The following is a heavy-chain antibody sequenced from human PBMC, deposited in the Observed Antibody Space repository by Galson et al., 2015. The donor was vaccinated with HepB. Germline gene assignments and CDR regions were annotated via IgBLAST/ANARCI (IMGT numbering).Heavy chain of an antibody. Sequence: SETLSPTCTVSGGSISSYYWSWIRQPPGKGLEWIGYIYYSGNTNYNPSLKSRVTISVDTSKNQFSLMLRSVTAADTAVYYCARLGKAGGAFDFWGQGTVVTVSS. CDR1: GGSISSYY. D-gene: IGHD3-10*01. V-gene: IGHV4-59*01. CDR3: ARLGKAGGAFDF. CDR2: IYYSGNT. J-gene: IGHJ3*01.